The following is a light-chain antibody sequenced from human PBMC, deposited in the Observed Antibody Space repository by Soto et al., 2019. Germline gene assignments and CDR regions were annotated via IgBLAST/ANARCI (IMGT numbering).Light chain of an antibody. Sequence: PGERATLSCRASQSVSSSYLSWYQLKPGQAPRLLIYGASSRATGIPDRFSGSGSGTDFTLTISRLEPEDFAVYYCQPYGYSFRAFGQGTKVEL. CDR1: QSVSSSY. CDR2: GAS. CDR3: QPYGYSFRA. J-gene: IGKJ1*01. V-gene: IGKV3-20*01.